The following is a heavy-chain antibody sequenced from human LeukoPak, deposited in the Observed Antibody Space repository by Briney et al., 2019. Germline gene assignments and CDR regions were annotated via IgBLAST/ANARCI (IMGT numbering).Heavy chain of an antibody. J-gene: IGHJ5*02. D-gene: IGHD4-11*01. CDR2: INSDGSGA. CDR1: GFTVSTYR. CDR3: ARRVAVGNYFDP. Sequence: GGSPRLSCVASGFTVSTYRMHWVRQDPGKGLVWVSRINSDGSGAIYADSVKGRFTISRDIATNTLFLQMNSVRAGDTAVYYCARRVAVGNYFDPWGQGTLVTVSS. V-gene: IGHV3-74*01.